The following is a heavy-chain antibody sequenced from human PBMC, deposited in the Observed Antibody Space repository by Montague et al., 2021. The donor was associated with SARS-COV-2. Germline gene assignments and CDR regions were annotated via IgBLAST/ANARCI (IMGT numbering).Heavy chain of an antibody. CDR2: IDTDGTTT. CDR3: VRDLAGRYGY. J-gene: IGHJ4*02. D-gene: IGHD1-26*01. V-gene: IGHV3-74*01. CDR1: GFTFSSYW. Sequence: SLRLSCAASGFTFSSYWMHWVRQAPGKGLVWVSRIDTDGTTTNYADSVRGRFSISRDNAKNTLYLQMHSLRDDDTAVYYCVRDLAGRYGYWGQGALVTVSS.